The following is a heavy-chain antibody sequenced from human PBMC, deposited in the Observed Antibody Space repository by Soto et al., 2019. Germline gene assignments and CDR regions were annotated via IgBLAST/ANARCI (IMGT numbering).Heavy chain of an antibody. CDR2: INAGNGNT. CDR1: GYTFTSYA. J-gene: IGHJ4*02. Sequence: ASVKVSCKASGYTFTSYAMRWVRQAPGQMLEWMGWINAGNGNTKYSQKFQGRVTITTDTSTSTAYMELRSLRSDDTAVYYCARESPPADYWGQGTLVTVSS. CDR3: ARESPPADY. V-gene: IGHV1-3*01.